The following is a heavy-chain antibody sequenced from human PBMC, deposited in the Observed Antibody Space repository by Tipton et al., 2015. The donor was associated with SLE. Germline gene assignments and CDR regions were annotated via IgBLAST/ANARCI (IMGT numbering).Heavy chain of an antibody. D-gene: IGHD3-16*01. J-gene: IGHJ4*02. CDR2: IYDSGRT. V-gene: IGHV4-4*08. Sequence: TLSLTCTVSGGSIRSGYWSWIRQPPGKGLEWIGYIYDSGRTNYNPSLKSRVTISVDTSKNQFSLKLNSVTAADTAVYYCATVGDYALIYWGQGTVVSVSS. CDR3: ATVGDYALIY. CDR1: GGSIRSGY.